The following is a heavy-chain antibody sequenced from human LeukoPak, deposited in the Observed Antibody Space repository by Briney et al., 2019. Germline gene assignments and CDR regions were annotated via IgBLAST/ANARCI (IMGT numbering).Heavy chain of an antibody. Sequence: ASVKVSCKASGYTFTSYDINWVRQATGQGLEGMGWMNPNSGNTGYAQKFQGRVTITRNTSISTAYMELSSLRSEDTAVYYCARGRGDTMLLWNYYYYYMDVWGKGTTVTVSS. CDR1: GYTFTSYD. CDR2: MNPNSGNT. J-gene: IGHJ6*03. V-gene: IGHV1-8*03. D-gene: IGHD2-15*01. CDR3: ARGRGDTMLLWNYYYYYMDV.